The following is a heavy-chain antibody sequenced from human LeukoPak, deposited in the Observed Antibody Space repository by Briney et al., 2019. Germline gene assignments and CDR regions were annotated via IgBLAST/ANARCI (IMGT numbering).Heavy chain of an antibody. D-gene: IGHD5-12*01. J-gene: IGHJ4*02. CDR2: ISGSGDST. CDR1: GFTFSSYA. CDR3: ARDRARYSGYDSLDY. V-gene: IGHV3-23*01. Sequence: GGSLRLSCAASGFTFSSYAMTWVRQAPGKGLEWVSAISGSGDSTYYADSVKGLFTISRDNSKNTLYLQMNSLRAEDTAVYYCARDRARYSGYDSLDYWGQGTLVTVSS.